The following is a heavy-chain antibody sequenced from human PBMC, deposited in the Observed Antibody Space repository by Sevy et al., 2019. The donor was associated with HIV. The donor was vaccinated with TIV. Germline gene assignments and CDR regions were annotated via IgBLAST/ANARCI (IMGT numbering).Heavy chain of an antibody. CDR3: ARVLLVGTVSYYYYGMDV. D-gene: IGHD5-12*01. CDR1: GGTFSSYA. V-gene: IGHV1-69*13. CDR2: IIPIFGTA. Sequence: ASVKVSCKASGGTFSSYAISWVRQAPGQGLEWMGGIIPIFGTANYAQKFQGRVTITADESTSTAYMELSSLRSEDTAVYYCARVLLVGTVSYYYYGMDVWGQGTTVTVSS. J-gene: IGHJ6*02.